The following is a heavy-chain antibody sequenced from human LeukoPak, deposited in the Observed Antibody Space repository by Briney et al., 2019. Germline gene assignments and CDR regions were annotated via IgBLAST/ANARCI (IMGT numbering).Heavy chain of an antibody. J-gene: IGHJ5*02. CDR2: IYSGGST. Sequence: GGSLRLSCAASGFTVSSNYMSWVRQAPGKGLEWVSVIYSGGSTYYADSVKGRFTISRDNSKNTLYLQMNSLRAEDTAVYYCARERYYYGSGIQNWFDPWGQGTLVTVSS. D-gene: IGHD3-10*01. V-gene: IGHV3-66*01. CDR1: GFTVSSNY. CDR3: ARERYYYGSGIQNWFDP.